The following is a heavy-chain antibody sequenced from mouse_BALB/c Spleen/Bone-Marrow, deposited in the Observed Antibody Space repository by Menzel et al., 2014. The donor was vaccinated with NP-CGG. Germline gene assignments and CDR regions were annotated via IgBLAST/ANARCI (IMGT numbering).Heavy chain of an antibody. Sequence: VMLVESGPGLVAPSQSLSITCTVSGFSLTSYGVHWVRQPPGKGLEWLGVIWAGGSTNYNSALMSRLSISKDNSKSXVFLKMSSLQTDDTAMYYCAREGSTMITTAFAYWAKGLWSLSLQ. J-gene: IGHJ3*01. D-gene: IGHD2-4*01. CDR1: GFSLTSYG. V-gene: IGHV2-9*02. CDR3: AREGSTMITTAFAY. CDR2: IWAGGST.